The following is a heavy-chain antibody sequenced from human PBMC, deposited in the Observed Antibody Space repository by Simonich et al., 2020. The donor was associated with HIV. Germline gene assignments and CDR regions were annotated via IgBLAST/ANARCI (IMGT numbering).Heavy chain of an antibody. V-gene: IGHV4-34*01. D-gene: IGHD4-17*01. CDR2: INHSGST. J-gene: IGHJ4*02. CDR1: GGSFSGYY. Sequence: QVQLQQWGAGLLKPSETLSLTCAVCGGSFSGYYWSWLRQPPGKGLEWIGEINHSGSTNYNPSLKSRVTISVDTSKNQFALKLSSVTAADTAVYYCARRHPTTVTTPYFDYWGQGTLVTVSS. CDR3: ARRHPTTVTTPYFDY.